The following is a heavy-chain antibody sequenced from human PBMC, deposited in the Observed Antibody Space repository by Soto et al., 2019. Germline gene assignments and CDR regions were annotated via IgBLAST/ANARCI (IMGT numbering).Heavy chain of an antibody. CDR3: ARFIAAAQEGS. D-gene: IGHD6-13*01. V-gene: IGHV3-53*01. CDR2: IYSGGST. J-gene: IGHJ5*02. CDR1: GFTVSSNY. Sequence: EVQLVESGGGLIQPGGSLRLSCAASGFTVSSNYMSWVRQAPGKGLEWVSVIYSGGSTYYAGSVKGRFTISRDNSKNTLYLQMNSLRAEDTTGNYCARFIAAAQEGSWGQRTLVTVST.